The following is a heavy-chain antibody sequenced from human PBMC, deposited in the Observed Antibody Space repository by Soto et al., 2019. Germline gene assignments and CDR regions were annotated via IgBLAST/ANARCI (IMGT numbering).Heavy chain of an antibody. Sequence: ASVKVSCKASGYTFTSYAMHWVRQAPGQRLEWMGWINAGNGNTKYSQKFQGRVTITRDTSASTAYMELSSLRSEDTAVYYCATWTHYYDSSGFWWFDPWGQGTLVTVSS. CDR2: INAGNGNT. D-gene: IGHD3-22*01. CDR1: GYTFTSYA. V-gene: IGHV1-3*01. J-gene: IGHJ5*02. CDR3: ATWTHYYDSSGFWWFDP.